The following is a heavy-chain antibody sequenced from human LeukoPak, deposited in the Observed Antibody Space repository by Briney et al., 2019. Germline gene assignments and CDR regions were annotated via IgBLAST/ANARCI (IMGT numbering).Heavy chain of an antibody. CDR2: IRGDNGNT. CDR1: GYTFSNYG. V-gene: IGHV1-18*01. Sequence: EASVKGSCKASGYTFSNYGISWVRQAPGQGLEWVGWIRGDNGNTNYAQKLQGRVTMTTDTSTSTAYMELRSLGSDETAVYYCARVDLLTGYYFFDYWGQGTLVTVSS. D-gene: IGHD3-9*01. CDR3: ARVDLLTGYYFFDY. J-gene: IGHJ4*02.